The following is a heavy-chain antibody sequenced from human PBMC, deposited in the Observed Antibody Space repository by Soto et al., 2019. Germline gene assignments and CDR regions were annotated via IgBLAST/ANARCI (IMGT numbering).Heavy chain of an antibody. V-gene: IGHV1-69*13. CDR2: IIPIFGTA. D-gene: IGHD6-6*01. CDR1: GGTFSSYA. J-gene: IGHJ5*02. CDR3: ASSYSSSSGEGYNWFDP. Sequence: ASVKVSCKASGGTFSSYAISWVRQAPGQGLEWMGGIIPIFGTANYAQKFQGRVTITADESTSTAYMELSSLRSEDTAVYYCASSYSSSSGEGYNWFDPWGQGTLVTVSS.